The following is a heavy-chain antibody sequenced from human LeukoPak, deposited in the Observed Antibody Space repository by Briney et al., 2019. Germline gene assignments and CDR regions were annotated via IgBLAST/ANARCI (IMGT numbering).Heavy chain of an antibody. CDR3: ARGPRSLSRGYRGGRPLYYFDY. D-gene: IGHD5-18*01. Sequence: SETLSLTCSVSGGSIGRSTYYWGWIRQPPGKGLEWIATINYSGTTHYIPSLNSRVTISADTSKNQFSLKLSSVTAADTAVYYCARGPRSLSRGYRGGRPLYYFDYWGQGTLVTVSS. J-gene: IGHJ4*02. CDR2: INYSGTT. V-gene: IGHV4-39*07. CDR1: GGSIGRSTYY.